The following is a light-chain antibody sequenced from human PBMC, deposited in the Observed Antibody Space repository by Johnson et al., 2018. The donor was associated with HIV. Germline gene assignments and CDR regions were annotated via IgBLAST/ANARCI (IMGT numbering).Light chain of an antibody. Sequence: QPVLTQPPSVSAAPGQKVTISCSGSSSNIGNNYVSWYQQLPGTAPKLLIYDHNKRPSGIPDRFSGSKSGTSATLGITGLQTGDEADYYCGTWDSSLSAFYVFGTGTKVTVL. CDR2: DHN. V-gene: IGLV1-51*01. CDR1: SSNIGNNY. J-gene: IGLJ1*01. CDR3: GTWDSSLSAFYV.